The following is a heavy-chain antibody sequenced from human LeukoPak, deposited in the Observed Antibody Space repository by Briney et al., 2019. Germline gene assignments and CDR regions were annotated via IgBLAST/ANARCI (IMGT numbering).Heavy chain of an antibody. CDR1: GGSFSGYY. CDR2: INHSGST. V-gene: IGHV4-34*01. CDR3: ARCRSGWYFNNWFDP. J-gene: IGHJ5*02. D-gene: IGHD6-19*01. Sequence: SETLSLTCAVYGGSFSGYYWSWIRQPPGKGLEWIGEINHSGSTNYNPSLKSRVTISVDTSKNQFSLKLSSVTAADTAVYYCARCRSGWYFNNWFDPWGQGTLVSVSS.